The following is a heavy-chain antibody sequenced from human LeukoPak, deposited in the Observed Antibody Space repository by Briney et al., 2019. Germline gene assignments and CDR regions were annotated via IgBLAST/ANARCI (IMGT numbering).Heavy chain of an antibody. CDR2: ISYRGSNM. J-gene: IGHJ4*02. CDR1: GFSFTSYA. CDR3: AVFGERLDS. V-gene: IGHV3-30*04. D-gene: IGHD3-10*01. Sequence: PGGSLRLSCVASGFSFTSYAMHWVRQAPGKGLEWVAVISYRGSNMYYADSVKGRFTISRDNSKSTLFLQMNSLRTDDTAVYYCAVFGERLDSWGQGTLVTVSS.